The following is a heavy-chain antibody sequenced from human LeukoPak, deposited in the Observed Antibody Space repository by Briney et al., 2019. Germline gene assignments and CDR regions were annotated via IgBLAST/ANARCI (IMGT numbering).Heavy chain of an antibody. CDR3: ARDVYCSSTNCYNV. Sequence: GGSLRLSCAASVVTFTVDCRSWGRQAPGKGLEWVANIKQDGSEKYYVDSVKGRFTISRDNAKNSLFLQMNSLRAEDTAVYYCARDVYCSSTNCYNVWGKGTTVTVSS. V-gene: IGHV3-7*01. J-gene: IGHJ6*04. CDR2: IKQDGSEK. D-gene: IGHD2-2*02. CDR1: VVTFTVDC.